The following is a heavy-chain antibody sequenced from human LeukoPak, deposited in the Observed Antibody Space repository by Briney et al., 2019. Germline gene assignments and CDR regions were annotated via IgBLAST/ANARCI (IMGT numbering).Heavy chain of an antibody. CDR2: INHSGST. V-gene: IGHV4-34*01. Sequence: PSETLSLTCAVYGGSFSGYYWSWIRQPPGKGLEWIGEINHSGSTNYNPSLKSRVTISVDTPKNQFSLKLSSVTAADTAVYYCARGGYCSSTSCYPFDYWGQGTLVTVSS. J-gene: IGHJ4*02. CDR1: GGSFSGYY. D-gene: IGHD2-2*01. CDR3: ARGGYCSSTSCYPFDY.